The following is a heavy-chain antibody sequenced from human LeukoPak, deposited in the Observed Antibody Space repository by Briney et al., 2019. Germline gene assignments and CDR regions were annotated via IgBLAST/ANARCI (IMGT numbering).Heavy chain of an antibody. J-gene: IGHJ4*02. V-gene: IGHV1-46*01. D-gene: IGHD6-6*01. Sequence: ASVKVSCKASGYAFISYQMHWVRQAPGQGLEWMGIINPTGGSTSHAQKFQGRVTMTRYTSTSTVYMELSSLRSEDTAVYYCARKGSSSCFDYWGQGTLVTVSS. CDR1: GYAFISYQ. CDR2: INPTGGST. CDR3: ARKGSSSCFDY.